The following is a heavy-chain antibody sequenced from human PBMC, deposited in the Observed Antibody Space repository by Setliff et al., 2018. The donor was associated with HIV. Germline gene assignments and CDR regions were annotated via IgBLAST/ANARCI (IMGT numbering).Heavy chain of an antibody. CDR1: GGTFSSYA. CDR2: IIPAFGTA. CDR3: ARMREMATINYYYNYMDV. J-gene: IGHJ6*03. V-gene: IGHV1-69*05. Sequence: SVKVSCKTSGGTFSSYAVSWVRQAPGQGLEWMGGIIPAFGTANYAQKFQGRVTITTDESTSTAYMELSGLRSEDTAVYYCARMREMATINYYYNYMDVWGTGTTVTVSS. D-gene: IGHD5-12*01.